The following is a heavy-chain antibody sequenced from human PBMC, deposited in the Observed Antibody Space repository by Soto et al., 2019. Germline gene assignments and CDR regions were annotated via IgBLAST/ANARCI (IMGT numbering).Heavy chain of an antibody. CDR2: ISYDGSNK. V-gene: IGHV3-30-3*01. D-gene: IGHD1-26*01. CDR3: ARGQYSGSYYSSNWYDP. CDR1: EFPFSSYA. Sequence: QVQLVESGGGVLKPGRSLRLSCAASEFPFSSYAMHWVRQAPGKGLEWVAVISYDGSNKYYADSVKGRITISRDNSKNALYLQINSLRAEDTDVNYRARGQYSGSYYSSNWYDPWGQGTLVTVSS. J-gene: IGHJ5*02.